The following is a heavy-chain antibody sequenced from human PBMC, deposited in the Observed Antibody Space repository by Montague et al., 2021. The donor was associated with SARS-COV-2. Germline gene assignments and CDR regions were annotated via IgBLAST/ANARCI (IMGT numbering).Heavy chain of an antibody. V-gene: IGHV3-53*01. Sequence: SLRLSCAASGFSVSNNYMIWVRRAPGKGLEWVSAIFSGGSSHYADSVMGRFSISRDTSENMLYLQMNSLRAEDMAVYYCAGDSGNDNTGYYGLDYWGQGTLVTVSS. D-gene: IGHD3-22*01. CDR3: AGDSGNDNTGYYGLDY. CDR1: GFSVSNNY. CDR2: IFSGGSS. J-gene: IGHJ4*02.